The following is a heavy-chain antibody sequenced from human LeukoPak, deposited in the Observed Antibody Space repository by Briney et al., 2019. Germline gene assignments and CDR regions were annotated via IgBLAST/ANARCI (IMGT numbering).Heavy chain of an antibody. Sequence: PGGSLRLSCAASGFTFSSYAMSWVRQAPGKGLEWVSAISGSGGSTYYADSVKGRFTISRDNSKSTLYLQMNSLRAEDTAVYYCAKPGPYGSGSYYKHAFDIWGQGTMVTVSS. V-gene: IGHV3-23*01. J-gene: IGHJ3*02. CDR1: GFTFSSYA. D-gene: IGHD3-10*01. CDR2: ISGSGGST. CDR3: AKPGPYGSGSYYKHAFDI.